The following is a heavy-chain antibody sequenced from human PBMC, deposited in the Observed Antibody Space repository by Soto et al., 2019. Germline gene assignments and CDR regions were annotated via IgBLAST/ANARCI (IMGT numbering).Heavy chain of an antibody. CDR3: ARDVVLDIVVVPAALVSMDV. J-gene: IGHJ6*02. V-gene: IGHV3-11*06. CDR1: GFTFSDYY. CDR2: ISSSSSYT. Sequence: GGSLRLSCAASGFTFSDYYMSWIRQAPGKGLEWVSYISSSSSYTNYADSVKGRFTISRDNAKNSLYLQMNSLRAEDTAVYYCARDVVLDIVVVPAALVSMDVWGQGTRSPSP. D-gene: IGHD2-2*03.